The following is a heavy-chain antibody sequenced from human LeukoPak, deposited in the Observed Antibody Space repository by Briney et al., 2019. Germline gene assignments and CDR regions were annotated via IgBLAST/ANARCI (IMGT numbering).Heavy chain of an antibody. CDR2: IYYSGNT. CDR3: ARYTLPYYFDY. CDR1: GVSISSSNSY. Sequence: SETLSLTCIVSGVSISSSNSYWGWIRQPPGKGLEWIGSIYYSGNTYYNASLKSQVSISIDTSKNQFSLRLTSVTAADTAVYYCARYTLPYYFDYWGQGTLVTVSS. V-gene: IGHV4-39*01. D-gene: IGHD3-16*01. J-gene: IGHJ4*02.